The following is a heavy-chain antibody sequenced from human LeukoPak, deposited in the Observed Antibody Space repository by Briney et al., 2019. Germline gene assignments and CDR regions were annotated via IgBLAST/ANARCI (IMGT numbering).Heavy chain of an antibody. CDR2: IYYSGST. D-gene: IGHD3-22*01. CDR1: GGSISSYY. J-gene: IGHJ5*02. CDR3: ARFSRNYYDSSGYPNWFDP. V-gene: IGHV4-59*08. Sequence: SETLSLTCTVSGGSISSYYWSWIRQPPGKGLEWIGYIYYSGSTNYNPSLKSRVTISVDTSKNQFSLKLSSVTAAHTSVYYCARFSRNYYDSSGYPNWFDPWGQGTLVTVSS.